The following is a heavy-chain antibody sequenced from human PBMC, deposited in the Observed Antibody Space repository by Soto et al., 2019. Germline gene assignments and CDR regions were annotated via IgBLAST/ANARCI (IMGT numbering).Heavy chain of an antibody. D-gene: IGHD1-1*01. CDR1: GFTFSNFA. V-gene: IGHV3-23*01. Sequence: EMQLLESGGGLVQPGGSVRLSCAASGFTFSNFAMSWVRQAPGKGLEWVSGVYGGGNGALYADSVKGRFIISRDNSKNTLYLHMNSLRAGDTAVYYCAKFEGALHHNYHMDVWGQGTTVTVSS. CDR3: AKFEGALHHNYHMDV. J-gene: IGHJ6*02. CDR2: VYGGGNGA.